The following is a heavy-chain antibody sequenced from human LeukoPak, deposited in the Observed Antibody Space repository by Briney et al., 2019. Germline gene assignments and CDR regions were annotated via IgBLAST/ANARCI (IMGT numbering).Heavy chain of an antibody. J-gene: IGHJ3*02. CDR3: ARARSGHAFDI. V-gene: IGHV3-21*01. CDR2: ISSSSSYI. Sequence: GGSLRLSCAASGFTFSSYSMNWVRQAPGKGLEWVSSISSSSSYIYYADSVKGRFTISRDNAKNSLYLQMNSLRAEDTAVHYCARARSGHAFDIWGQGTMVTVSS. D-gene: IGHD3-3*01. CDR1: GFTFSSYS.